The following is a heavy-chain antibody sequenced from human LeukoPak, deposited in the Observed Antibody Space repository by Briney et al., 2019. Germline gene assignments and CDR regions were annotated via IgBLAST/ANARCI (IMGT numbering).Heavy chain of an antibody. J-gene: IGHJ4*02. V-gene: IGHV1-69*04. CDR3: ARDGIAVAGDFDY. D-gene: IGHD6-19*01. CDR2: IIPILGIA. CDR1: GGTFSSYA. Sequence: GASVKVSCKASGGTFSSYAISWVRQAPGQRLEWMGRIIPILGIANYAQKFQGRVTITADKSTSTAYMELSSLRSEDTAVYYCARDGIAVAGDFDYWGQGTLVTVSS.